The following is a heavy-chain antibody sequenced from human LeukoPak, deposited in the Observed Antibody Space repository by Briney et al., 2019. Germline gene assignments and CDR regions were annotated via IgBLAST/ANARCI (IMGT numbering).Heavy chain of an antibody. CDR2: ITSSSSTM. V-gene: IGHV3-48*01. Sequence: PGGSLRLSCAASGFIFSDYSMNWVRQAPGKGLEWVSYITSSSSTMYYADSVKGRFTISRDNARNSLFLQMNSLRAEDTAVYFCARLGYCSGGSCYYYYMDVWGKGTTVTVSS. D-gene: IGHD2-15*01. CDR3: ARLGYCSGGSCYYYYMDV. CDR1: GFIFSDYS. J-gene: IGHJ6*03.